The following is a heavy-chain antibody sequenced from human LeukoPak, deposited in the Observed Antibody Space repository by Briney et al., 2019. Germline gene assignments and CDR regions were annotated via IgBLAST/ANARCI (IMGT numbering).Heavy chain of an antibody. V-gene: IGHV3-23*01. J-gene: IGHJ4*02. CDR3: AKDRLRIAAAGDFDY. CDR1: GFTFRSYA. D-gene: IGHD6-13*01. Sequence: GGSLRLSCVASGFTFRSYAMTWVRQIPGKGLEWISAVSGSGNVTYHAESVKGRFTISRDNSENMLYLQMNSLRAEDTAVYYCAKDRLRIAAAGDFDYWGQGTLVTVSS. CDR2: VSGSGNVT.